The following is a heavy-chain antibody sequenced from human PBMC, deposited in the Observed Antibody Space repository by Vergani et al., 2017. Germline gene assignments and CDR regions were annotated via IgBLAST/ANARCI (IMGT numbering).Heavy chain of an antibody. CDR2: ISFDGTNE. Sequence: QGQLVESGGGVVQPGTSLRLSCVVSGFALNRHVMYCVRQAPGKGLEWVVGISFDGTNEYYPDLVKGRFTISRDIAKNTLYLQVRSLRLEDTGVYHCVRDRCLCAGGRCYTEAWDYWGQGTPVTVSS. J-gene: IGHJ4*02. V-gene: IGHV3-30*03. CDR1: GFALNRHV. D-gene: IGHD2-2*02. CDR3: VRDRCLCAGGRCYTEAWDY.